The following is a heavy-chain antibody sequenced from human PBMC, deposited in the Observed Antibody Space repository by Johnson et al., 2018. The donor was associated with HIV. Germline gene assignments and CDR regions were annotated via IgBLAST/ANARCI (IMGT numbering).Heavy chain of an antibody. Sequence: VQLVESGGGLVQPGGSLRVSCAASGFSFSSYAMHWVRQAPGKGLEWVAVISYDGSNKYYADSVKGRFTIFRDNSKNTLYLQMHSLGAEDTAVYYCARSKDCSGGSCPDAFDIWGQGTMLIVSS. CDR1: GFSFSSYA. CDR3: ARSKDCSGGSCPDAFDI. V-gene: IGHV3-30*14. J-gene: IGHJ3*02. D-gene: IGHD2-15*01. CDR2: ISYDGSNK.